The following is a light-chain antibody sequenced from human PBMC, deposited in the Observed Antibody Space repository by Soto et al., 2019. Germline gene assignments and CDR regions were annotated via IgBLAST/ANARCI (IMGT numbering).Light chain of an antibody. CDR3: QQYNSYLYT. CDR2: DAS. J-gene: IGKJ2*01. CDR1: QSVSSW. V-gene: IGKV1-5*01. Sequence: DIQMTQSPSTLSASVGDRVTITCRASQSVSSWLAWYQQKPGKAPKLLIYDASSLESGVPSRFSGSGSETEFTLTNSSLQPDDFATYYCQQYNSYLYTFGQGTKVDIK.